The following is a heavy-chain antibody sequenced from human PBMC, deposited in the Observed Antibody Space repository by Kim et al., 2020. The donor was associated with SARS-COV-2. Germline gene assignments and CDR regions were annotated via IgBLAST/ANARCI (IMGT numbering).Heavy chain of an antibody. J-gene: IGHJ5*02. V-gene: IGHV1-24*01. CDR3: ATGQLSGSPPKVWFDP. D-gene: IGHD1-26*01. Sequence: KFQGRVTMTEDTSTDTAYMELSSLRSEDTAVYYCATGQLSGSPPKVWFDPWGQGTLVTVSS.